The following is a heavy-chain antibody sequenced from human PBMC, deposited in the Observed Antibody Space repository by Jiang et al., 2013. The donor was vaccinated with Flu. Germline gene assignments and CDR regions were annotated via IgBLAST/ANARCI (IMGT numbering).Heavy chain of an antibody. CDR3: ARARFQGYSSSRSLTTPKFYFDY. D-gene: IGHD6-13*01. J-gene: IGHJ4*02. CDR1: GGSISGYY. Sequence: PGLVKPSETLSLTCTVSGGSISGYYWSWIRQPPGKGLEWIGYIYTSGSTNYNPSLKSRVTFSLDTSKNHFSLRLSSVTAADTAVYYCARARFQGYSSSRSLTTPKFYFDYWGQGALVTVSS. V-gene: IGHV4-4*09. CDR2: IYTSGST.